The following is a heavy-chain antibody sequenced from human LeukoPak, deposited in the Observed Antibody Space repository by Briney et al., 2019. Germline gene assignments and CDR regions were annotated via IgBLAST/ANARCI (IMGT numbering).Heavy chain of an antibody. J-gene: IGHJ4*02. CDR3: ARTYGVGAHFDY. Sequence: SETLSLTCTVSGGSISSYYWSWLRQPPGKGLEWIGYIYYNGSTNYNPSLKSRVTISVDTSKNQFSLKLSSVTAADTAVYYCARTYGVGAHFDYWGQGTLVTVSS. V-gene: IGHV4-59*01. CDR2: IYYNGST. D-gene: IGHD1-26*01. CDR1: GGSISSYY.